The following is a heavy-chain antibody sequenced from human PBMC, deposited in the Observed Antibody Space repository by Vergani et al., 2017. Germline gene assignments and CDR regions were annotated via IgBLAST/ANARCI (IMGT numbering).Heavy chain of an antibody. CDR2: ISYDGSKT. D-gene: IGHD3-9*01. V-gene: IGHV3-33*05. CDR3: ARARCIETCYMSNWLDS. J-gene: IGHJ5*01. Sequence: QVQLVESGGGVVQPETSLRLSCEASGFKFSQFGMHWVRQGPGKGLEWVAFISYDGSKTQYADSEKGRVTISRDNAQNTLYLQMNSLRVEDTGVYYCARARCIETCYMSNWLDSWGQGTLVTVSS. CDR1: GFKFSQFG.